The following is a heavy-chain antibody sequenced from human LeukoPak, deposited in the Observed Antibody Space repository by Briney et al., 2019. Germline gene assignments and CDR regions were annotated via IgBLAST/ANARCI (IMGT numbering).Heavy chain of an antibody. J-gene: IGHJ4*02. V-gene: IGHV3-74*01. CDR3: ARDQHDYGDSYFDY. CDR1: GFTFSSYW. CDR2: INSDGSST. Sequence: PGGSLRLSCAASGFTFSSYWMHWVRHATGKGLVWVSRINSDGSSTSYADSVKGRFTISRDNAKNTLYLQMNSLRAEDTAVYYCARDQHDYGDSYFDYWGQGTLVTVSS. D-gene: IGHD4-17*01.